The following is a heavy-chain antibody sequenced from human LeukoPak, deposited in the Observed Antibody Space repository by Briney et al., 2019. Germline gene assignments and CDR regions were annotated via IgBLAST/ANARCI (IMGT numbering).Heavy chain of an antibody. D-gene: IGHD5-18*01. CDR2: IHYSGAT. J-gene: IGHJ3*02. CDR3: ARYGLRALDAFDI. V-gene: IGHV4-39*01. Sequence: SETLSLTCTVSGGSISNSIYFWGWIRQPPGKGLEWIGSIHYSGATYSDPSLKSRVTISIDTSKSQFSLRLSSVTAADTAVYYCARYGLRALDAFDIWGQGTMVTVSS. CDR1: GGSISNSIYF.